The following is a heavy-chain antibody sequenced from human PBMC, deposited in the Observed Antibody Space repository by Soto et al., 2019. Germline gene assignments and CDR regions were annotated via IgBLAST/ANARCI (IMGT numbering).Heavy chain of an antibody. Sequence: GGSLRLSCAASGFTFSSYGMHWVRQAPGKGLEWVAVIWYDGSNKYYADSVKGRFTISRDNSKNTLYLKMNSLRAEDTAVYYCARDYYYGSGSYYNPGFRYYYYGMDVWGQGTTVTVSS. D-gene: IGHD3-10*01. J-gene: IGHJ6*02. CDR3: ARDYYYGSGSYYNPGFRYYYYGMDV. CDR1: GFTFSSYG. V-gene: IGHV3-33*01. CDR2: IWYDGSNK.